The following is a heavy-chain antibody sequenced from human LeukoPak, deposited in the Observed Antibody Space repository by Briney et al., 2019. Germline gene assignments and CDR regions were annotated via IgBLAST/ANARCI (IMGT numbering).Heavy chain of an antibody. CDR1: GYTFTSYY. J-gene: IGHJ6*04. V-gene: IGHV1-46*01. CDR2: INPSGGST. Sequence: GASVKVSCKTSGYTFTSYYMHWVRQAPGQGLEWMGIINPSGGSTSYAQKFQGRVTMTRDTSTSTVYMELSCLRSEDTAVYYCARDLWFGESSYGMDVWGKGTTVTVSS. D-gene: IGHD3-10*01. CDR3: ARDLWFGESSYGMDV.